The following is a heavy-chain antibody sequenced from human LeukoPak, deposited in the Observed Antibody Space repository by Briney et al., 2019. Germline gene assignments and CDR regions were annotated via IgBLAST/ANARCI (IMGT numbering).Heavy chain of an antibody. CDR2: INHSGST. J-gene: IGHJ3*02. CDR1: RGSFRGYY. Sequence: SETLSLTRAVYRGSFRGYYWSWIRQPPGKGREWIGEINHSGSTNYNPSLKSRVTISVDTSKNQFSLKLSSVTAADTAVYYCARDDTIVVVKRGAFDSWGQGTMVTVSS. D-gene: IGHD3-22*01. V-gene: IGHV4-34*01. CDR3: ARDDTIVVVKRGAFDS.